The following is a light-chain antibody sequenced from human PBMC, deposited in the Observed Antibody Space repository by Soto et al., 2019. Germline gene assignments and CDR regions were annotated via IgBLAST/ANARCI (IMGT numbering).Light chain of an antibody. CDR3: QQRSNWLT. V-gene: IGKV3-15*01. Sequence: EIVVTQSPATLSVSPGERATLSCRASQSVNTNFAWYQQKPGQAPRLLIYGASTRATGIPARFSGSGSGTEFTLTISSLQSEDFAVYYCQQRSNWLTFGGGTKVEIK. J-gene: IGKJ4*01. CDR1: QSVNTN. CDR2: GAS.